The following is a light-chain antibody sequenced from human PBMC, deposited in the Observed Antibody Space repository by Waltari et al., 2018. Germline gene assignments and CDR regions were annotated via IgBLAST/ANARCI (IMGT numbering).Light chain of an antibody. CDR2: EDN. V-gene: IGLV2-23*01. CDR1: SSDVGSYNL. J-gene: IGLJ3*02. CDR3: CSYAGSAIWV. Sequence: QSALTQPASVSGSPGQSITISCTGTSSDVGSYNLVSWYQQHPGKAPKLMIYEDNKRPAVVVNRSSGAKSGNTASLTSAGLQAEDEADYYCCSYAGSAIWVFGGGTKLTVL.